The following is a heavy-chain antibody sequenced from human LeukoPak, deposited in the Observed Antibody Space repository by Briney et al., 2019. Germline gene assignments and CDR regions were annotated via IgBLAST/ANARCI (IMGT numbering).Heavy chain of an antibody. CDR3: ARDIVRYYDNSGPPLFWY. V-gene: IGHV3-30*02. CDR1: RFAFSSYG. Sequence: PGGSLRLSCAASRFAFSSYGMHWLRQAPGKGLEWVAFIRYDGSNKYYADSVKGRFTISRDNSKNTLYLQMNSLRAEDTAVYYCARDIVRYYDNSGPPLFWYWGQGTLVTVSS. D-gene: IGHD3-22*01. J-gene: IGHJ4*02. CDR2: IRYDGSNK.